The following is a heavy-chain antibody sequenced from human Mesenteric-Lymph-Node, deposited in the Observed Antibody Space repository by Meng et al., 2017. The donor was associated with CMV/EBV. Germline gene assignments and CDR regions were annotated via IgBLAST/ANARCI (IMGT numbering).Heavy chain of an antibody. CDR3: ARAGGYSSGWAL. CDR1: GFTFSSYW. CDR2: IKQDGSEK. Sequence: GESLKISCAASGFTFSSYWMSWVRQAPGKGLEWVANIKQDGSEKYYVDSVKGRFTISRDNAKNSLYLQMNSLRAEDTAVYYCARAGGYSSGWALWGQGTLVTVSS. D-gene: IGHD6-19*01. V-gene: IGHV3-7*01. J-gene: IGHJ4*02.